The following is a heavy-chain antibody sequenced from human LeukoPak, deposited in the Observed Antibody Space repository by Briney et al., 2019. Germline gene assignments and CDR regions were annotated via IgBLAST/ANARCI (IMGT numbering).Heavy chain of an antibody. CDR1: GFAFSGFA. V-gene: IGHV3-23*01. CDR3: AKMKGHPLPKYYMDV. Sequence: GGSLRLSGAASGFAFSGFAMSWVRRTPGKGLEWVSGISGSGDNTLYADSVKGRFTISRDNSKNTLYLEMNSLRAEDTAIYYCAKMKGHPLPKYYMDVWGQGTTVTVSS. D-gene: IGHD1-26*01. CDR2: ISGSGDNT. J-gene: IGHJ6*01.